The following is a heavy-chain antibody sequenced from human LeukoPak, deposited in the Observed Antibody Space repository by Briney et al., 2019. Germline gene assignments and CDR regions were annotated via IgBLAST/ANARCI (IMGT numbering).Heavy chain of an antibody. CDR3: ARDLSSSWYSLAY. J-gene: IGHJ4*02. CDR1: GNPFNDFG. D-gene: IGHD3-22*01. V-gene: IGHV3-20*03. CDR2: INWDGGAY. Sequence: GGPLRLSFKDSGNPFNDFGMTWVRQPPGKGLEWASGINWDGGAYNYAASVKGRFTISRDNAKNSLYLEMNSLRVEDTAVYFCARDLSSSWYSLAYWGQGILVIVSS.